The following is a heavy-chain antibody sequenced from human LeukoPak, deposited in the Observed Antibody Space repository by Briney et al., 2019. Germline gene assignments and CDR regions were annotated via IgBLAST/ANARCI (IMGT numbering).Heavy chain of an antibody. D-gene: IGHD1-26*01. CDR1: GDSISSGGYY. CDR2: IYYSGST. CDR3: ARGGSNSHFQH. V-gene: IGHV4-31*03. Sequence: PSETLSLTCTVSGDSISSGGYYWSWIRQHPGKGLEWIGYIYYSGSTYYNPSLKSRVFIAVDTFENQFSLKLRSVTAADTAVYYCARGGSNSHFQHWGQGTLVTVSS. J-gene: IGHJ1*01.